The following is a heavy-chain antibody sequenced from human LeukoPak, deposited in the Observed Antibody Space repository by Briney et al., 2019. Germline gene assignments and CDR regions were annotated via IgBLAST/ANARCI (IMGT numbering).Heavy chain of an antibody. V-gene: IGHV4-34*01. CDR2: INHSGST. Sequence: SETLSLTCAAYGGSFSGYYWSWIRQPPGKGLEWIGEINHSGSTNYSPSLKSRVTISVDTSKNQFSLKLSSVTAADTAVYYCASRGTYYDYVWGSYRYGFDPWGQGTLVTVSS. CDR1: GGSFSGYY. D-gene: IGHD3-16*02. CDR3: ASRGTYYDYVWGSYRYGFDP. J-gene: IGHJ5*02.